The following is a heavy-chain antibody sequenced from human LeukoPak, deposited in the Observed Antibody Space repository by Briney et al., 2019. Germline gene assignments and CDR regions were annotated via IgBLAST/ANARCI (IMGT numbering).Heavy chain of an antibody. Sequence: GASVKVSCKASGYTFTSYGISWVRQAPGQGLEWMGGIIPIFGTANYAQKFQGRVTITADESTSTAYMELSSLRSEDTAVYYCATGSYYYYYMDVWGKGTTVTVSS. V-gene: IGHV1-69*13. CDR1: GYTFTSYG. CDR3: ATGSYYYYYMDV. J-gene: IGHJ6*03. CDR2: IIPIFGTA. D-gene: IGHD2-15*01.